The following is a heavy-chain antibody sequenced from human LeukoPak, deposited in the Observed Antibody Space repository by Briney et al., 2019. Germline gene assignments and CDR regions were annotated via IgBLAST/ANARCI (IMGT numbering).Heavy chain of an antibody. Sequence: GGSLRLSCATSGFTFSSYTMTWVRQAPGKGLEYVSGIGTSAGSTIYADSVKGRFTISRDNSKNSLYLQMNSLRAEDTAVYYCARALLGEAFDYWGQGTLVTVSS. V-gene: IGHV3-23*01. CDR2: IGTSAGST. D-gene: IGHD3-16*01. CDR1: GFTFSSYT. J-gene: IGHJ4*02. CDR3: ARALLGEAFDY.